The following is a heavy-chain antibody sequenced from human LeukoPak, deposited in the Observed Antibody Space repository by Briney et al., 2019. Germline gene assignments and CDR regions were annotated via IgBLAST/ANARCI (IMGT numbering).Heavy chain of an antibody. CDR3: ARGGDYGDYGLYYFDY. CDR1: GFTFSSYA. J-gene: IGHJ4*02. D-gene: IGHD4-17*01. Sequence: PGRSLRLSCAASGFTFSSYAMHWVRQAPGKGLEWVAVISYDGSNKYYADSVKARFTISRDNSKNTLYLQMNSLRAEDTAVYYCARGGDYGDYGLYYFDYWGQGTLVTVSS. CDR2: ISYDGSNK. V-gene: IGHV3-30-3*01.